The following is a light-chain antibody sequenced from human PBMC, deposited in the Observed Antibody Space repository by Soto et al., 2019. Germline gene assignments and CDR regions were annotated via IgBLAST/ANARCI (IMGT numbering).Light chain of an antibody. CDR1: SSDIGSYDL. CDR2: EVT. CDR3: CSFGSSGTL. Sequence: QSVLTQPASVSGSPGQSITISCNGTSSDIGSYDLLSWYQQHPGKAPKLMIYEVTKRPAGVFDRFSGSKSANTASLAISGLQVADEADYYCCSFGSSGTLFGGGTKLTVL. V-gene: IGLV2-23*02. J-gene: IGLJ2*01.